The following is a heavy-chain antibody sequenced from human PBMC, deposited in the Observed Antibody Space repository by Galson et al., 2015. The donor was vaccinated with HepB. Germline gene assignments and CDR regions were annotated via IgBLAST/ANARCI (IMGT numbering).Heavy chain of an antibody. CDR3: ARDGGGELLHLDY. CDR2: IYIGGST. V-gene: IGHV3-53*01. CDR1: GFTVSSNY. D-gene: IGHD3-10*01. Sequence: SLRLACAASGFTVSSNYMSWVRQAPGQGLEWVSVIYIGGSTNYADSVKGRFTISRDNSKNTLYLQMNNLRAEDTAVYYRARDGGGELLHLDYWGQGTLVTVSS. J-gene: IGHJ4*02.